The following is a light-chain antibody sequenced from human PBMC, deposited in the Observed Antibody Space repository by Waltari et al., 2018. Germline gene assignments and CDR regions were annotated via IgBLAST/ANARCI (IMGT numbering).Light chain of an antibody. CDR1: RGITNY. CDR2: AAS. CDR3: QQYDSVPPT. J-gene: IGKJ1*01. V-gene: IGKV1-27*01. Sequence: DIQMPQSPSSLSASVGDRVTITCRASRGITNYLVWYQQKPGKVPNLLIFAASTLQSGVPSRFSASGAGSDFTLTISSLQPEDAATYYCQQYDSVPPTFGQGTKVDIK.